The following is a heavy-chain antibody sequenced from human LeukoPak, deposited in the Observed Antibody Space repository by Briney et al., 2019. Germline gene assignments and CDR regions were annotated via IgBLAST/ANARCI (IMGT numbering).Heavy chain of an antibody. CDR2: IYYSGST. CDR3: ARDATVTTNWFDP. CDR1: GGSISSGDYY. Sequence: SQALSLTCTVSGGSISSGDYYWSWIRQPPGKGLEWIGYIYYSGSTYYNPSLKSRVTISVDTSKNQFSLKLSSVTAADTAVYYCARDATVTTNWFDPWGQGTVVTVSS. J-gene: IGHJ5*02. D-gene: IGHD4-11*01. V-gene: IGHV4-30-4*08.